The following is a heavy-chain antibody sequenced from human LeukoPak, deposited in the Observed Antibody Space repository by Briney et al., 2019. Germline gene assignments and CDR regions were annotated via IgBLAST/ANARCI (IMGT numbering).Heavy chain of an antibody. CDR3: ANPVSSSWYDWFDP. J-gene: IGHJ5*02. CDR2: ISGSGAST. Sequence: GSLRLSCAASGFNFRTFGMSWVRQAPGKGLEWVSAISGSGASTYYADSVKGRFTISRDNSKNTLYLQMNSLRADDTAVYYCANPVSSSWYDWFDPWGQGTLVTVSS. CDR1: GFNFRTFG. D-gene: IGHD6-13*01. V-gene: IGHV3-23*01.